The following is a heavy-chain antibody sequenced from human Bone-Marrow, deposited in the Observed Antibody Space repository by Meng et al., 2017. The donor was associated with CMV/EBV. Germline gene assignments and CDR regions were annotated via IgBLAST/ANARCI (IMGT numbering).Heavy chain of an antibody. D-gene: IGHD3-10*01. CDR1: DYNFSSYS. CDR2: NSGITGKT. CDR3: ARDGVAKSLPFEY. V-gene: IGHV1-18*01. Sequence: NASDYNFSSYSSNWMRRAPGQKLERMGWNSGITGKTNCSKKLQDRVTLTADASTSTAYVELRSLKSGDTGMYYCARDGVAKSLPFEYWGQGTLVTVSS. J-gene: IGHJ4*02.